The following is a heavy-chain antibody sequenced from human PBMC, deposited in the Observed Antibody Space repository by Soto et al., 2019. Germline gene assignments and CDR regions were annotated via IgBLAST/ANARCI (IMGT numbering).Heavy chain of an antibody. CDR1: GGTFSSYA. Sequence: QVQLVQSGAGVKRPGSSVKVSCKASGGTFSSYAIGWVGKALGQGLEWRGGIIPTFGTANYAQKFQGRVTITADESTSTAYMELSSLRSEDTAVYYCASTPYDSSGYPTYYYYGMDVWGQGTTVTVSS. D-gene: IGHD3-22*01. V-gene: IGHV1-69*01. CDR3: ASTPYDSSGYPTYYYYGMDV. CDR2: IIPTFGTA. J-gene: IGHJ6*02.